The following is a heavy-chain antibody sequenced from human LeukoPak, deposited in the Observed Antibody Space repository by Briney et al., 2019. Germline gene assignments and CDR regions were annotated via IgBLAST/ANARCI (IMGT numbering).Heavy chain of an antibody. CDR2: IYSSGNT. V-gene: IGHV4-59*01. J-gene: IGHJ6*02. Sequence: SETLSLTCSVSGDSISSYSWSWIRQPPGKGLEWIGYIYSSGNTNYNPSLKSRVTISVDTSKNQFSLKLSSVTAADTAVYYCARDRLRPPNYYGSGRAYYYYGMDVWGQGTTVTVSS. CDR1: GDSISSYS. D-gene: IGHD3-10*01. CDR3: ARDRLRPPNYYGSGRAYYYYGMDV.